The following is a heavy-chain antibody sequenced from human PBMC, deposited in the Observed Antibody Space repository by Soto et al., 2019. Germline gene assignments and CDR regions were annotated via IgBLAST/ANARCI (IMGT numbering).Heavy chain of an antibody. D-gene: IGHD3-10*01. CDR3: ARDGGFGELKY. CDR2: IIPVFGTT. J-gene: IGHJ4*02. V-gene: IGHV1-69*18. Sequence: QVQLVQSGAELKKPGSSVKVSCKASGDTFSGYPINWVRQAPGEGLEWMGRIIPVFGTTNDAQRFEGRVTFTAGESTNSAYTELRGLLSEDTAVYCCARDGGFGELKYWGPGTLVTVSS. CDR1: GDTFSGYP.